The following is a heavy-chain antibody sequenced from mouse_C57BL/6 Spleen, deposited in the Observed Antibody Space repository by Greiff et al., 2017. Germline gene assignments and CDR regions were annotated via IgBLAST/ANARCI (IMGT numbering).Heavy chain of an antibody. D-gene: IGHD4-1*01. J-gene: IGHJ2*01. V-gene: IGHV1-15*01. CDR1: GYTFTDYE. CDR2: IDPETGGT. Sequence: VKLVESGAELVRPGASVTLSCKASGYTFTDYEMHWVKQTPVHGLEWIGAIDPETGGTAYNQKFKGKAILTADKSSSTAYMELRSLTSEDSAVYYCTRDWDGYWGQGTTLTVSS. CDR3: TRDWDGY.